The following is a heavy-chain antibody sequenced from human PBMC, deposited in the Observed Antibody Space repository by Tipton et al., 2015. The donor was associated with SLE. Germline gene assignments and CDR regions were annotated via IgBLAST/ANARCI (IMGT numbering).Heavy chain of an antibody. CDR3: ARAGTSSWYGDY. J-gene: IGHJ4*02. V-gene: IGHV4-34*01. CDR2: TTHSGKT. Sequence: TLSLTCAVDGGSFSGYYWSWIRQPPGQRLEWIGETTHSGKTNYNPSLKSRLTISLDTSKNQFSLKLSSVAAADTAVYYCARAGTSSWYGDYWGQGTLVTVSS. CDR1: GGSFSGYY. D-gene: IGHD6-13*01.